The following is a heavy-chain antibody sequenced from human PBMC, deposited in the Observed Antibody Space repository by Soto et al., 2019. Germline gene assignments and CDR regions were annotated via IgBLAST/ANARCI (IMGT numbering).Heavy chain of an antibody. J-gene: IGHJ3*02. D-gene: IGHD6-19*01. CDR1: GGTFSSYA. Sequence: QVPLVQSGAEVKKPGSSVKVSCKASGGTFSSYAISWVRQAPGQGLEWMGGIIPIFGTANYAQKFQGRVTITADESTSTAYMELSSLRSEDTAVYYCARRSDSSGWYGGAFDIWGQGTMVTVSS. CDR3: ARRSDSSGWYGGAFDI. V-gene: IGHV1-69*01. CDR2: IIPIFGTA.